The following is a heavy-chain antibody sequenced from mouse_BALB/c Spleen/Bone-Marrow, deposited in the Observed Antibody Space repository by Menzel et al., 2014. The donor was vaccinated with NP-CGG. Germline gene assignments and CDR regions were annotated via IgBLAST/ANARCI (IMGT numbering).Heavy chain of an antibody. Sequence: EVKLMESGGGLVQPGGSRKLSCAASGFTFSSFGMHWVRQAPEKGLEWVAYISSDSTAIHYADTVKGRFTISRDNPKDTPFLQMTSLRSEDTAMYYCIRPYDGYYAWFAYWGQGTLVTVSA. CDR1: GFTFSSFG. J-gene: IGHJ3*01. V-gene: IGHV5-17*02. CDR3: IRPYDGYYAWFAY. D-gene: IGHD2-3*01. CDR2: ISSDSTAI.